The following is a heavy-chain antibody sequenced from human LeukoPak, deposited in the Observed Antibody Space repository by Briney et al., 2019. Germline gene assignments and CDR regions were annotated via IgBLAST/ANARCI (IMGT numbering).Heavy chain of an antibody. V-gene: IGHV3-11*04. CDR3: ARSIFLVVPAARARRISYYMDV. Sequence: GGSLRLSCAASGFTFSDYYMSWIRQAPGKGLEWVSYISSSGSAIYYADSVKGRFTISRDNAKNSLYLQMNSLRAEDTAVYYCARSIFLVVPAARARRISYYMDVWGKGTTVTVSS. CDR1: GFTFSDYY. CDR2: ISSSGSAI. D-gene: IGHD2-2*01. J-gene: IGHJ6*03.